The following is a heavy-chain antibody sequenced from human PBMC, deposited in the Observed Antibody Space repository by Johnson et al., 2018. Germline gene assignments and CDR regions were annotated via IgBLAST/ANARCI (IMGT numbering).Heavy chain of an antibody. J-gene: IGHJ1*01. V-gene: IGHV4-39*01. CDR1: GDSISSSSYY. CDR3: ARFGSDYVGYIQN. CDR2: IYYSGST. Sequence: QVQLQESGPGLVKPSETLSLTCIVSGDSISSSSYYWGWIRQPPGKGLEWIGSIYYSGSTYYNPSLKSRVSISLDTSEAQFSLKLSSVTAADTARLCCARFGSDYVGYIQNWGQGTLVTVTS. D-gene: IGHD3-10*02.